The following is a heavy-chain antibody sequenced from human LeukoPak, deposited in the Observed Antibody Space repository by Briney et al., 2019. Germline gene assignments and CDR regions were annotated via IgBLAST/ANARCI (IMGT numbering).Heavy chain of an antibody. J-gene: IGHJ5*02. CDR1: GGSFSGYH. Sequence: SETLSLTCAVYGGSFSGYHWSWIRQPPGKGLEWIGEINHSGSTNYNPSLKSRVTISVDTSKNQFSLKLSSVTAADTAVYYCARLELLWFGELSFDPWGQGTLVTVSS. CDR2: INHSGST. CDR3: ARLELLWFGELSFDP. D-gene: IGHD3-10*01. V-gene: IGHV4-34*01.